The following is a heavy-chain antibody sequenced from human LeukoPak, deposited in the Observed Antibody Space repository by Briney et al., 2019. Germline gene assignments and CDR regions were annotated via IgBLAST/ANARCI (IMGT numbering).Heavy chain of an antibody. CDR1: GFTFSSFA. V-gene: IGHV3-30*18. CDR2: VSYDGSTK. J-gene: IGHJ4*02. CDR3: AKRFSAWDLDY. Sequence: GGSLRLSCRASGFTFSSFAMHWVRQAPGKGLEWVAVVSYDGSTKYYADSVKGRFSISRDNSKNMLYLQMNSLRTEDTAVYYCAKRFSAWDLDYWGQGTLVTVSS. D-gene: IGHD6-19*01.